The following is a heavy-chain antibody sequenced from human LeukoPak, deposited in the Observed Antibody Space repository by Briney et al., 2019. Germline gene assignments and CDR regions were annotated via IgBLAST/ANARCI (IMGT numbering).Heavy chain of an antibody. J-gene: IGHJ3*02. CDR1: GFTFSSCS. Sequence: GKSLRLSCEASGFTFSSCSMHWVRQAPGKGLEWVAVISDDGSTKYYADSVKGRFTISRDNSQNTLHLQMNSLRAEDTAVYYCAREAAPVLAAQPDAFDIWGQGTMVTVSS. CDR2: ISDDGSTK. V-gene: IGHV3-30*03. CDR3: AREAAPVLAAQPDAFDI. D-gene: IGHD2-15*01.